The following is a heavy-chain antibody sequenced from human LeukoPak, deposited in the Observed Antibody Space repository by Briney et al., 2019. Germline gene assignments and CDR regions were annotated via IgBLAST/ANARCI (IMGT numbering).Heavy chain of an antibody. CDR1: EFTFSRYW. V-gene: IGHV3-7*01. D-gene: IGHD3-3*01. Sequence: GGSLRLSCVASEFTFSRYWMSWVRQIPGKGLEWVANIRQDGSETKYADSVQGRFTISRDNAKSSLYLHMNSLRVEDTGLYYCVRPPYYDFWSGYSYWGQGTMVTVSS. CDR2: IRQDGSET. CDR3: VRPPYYDFWSGYSY. J-gene: IGHJ4*02.